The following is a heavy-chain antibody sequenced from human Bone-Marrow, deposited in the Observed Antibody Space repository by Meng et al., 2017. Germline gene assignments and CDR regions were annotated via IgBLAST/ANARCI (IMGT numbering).Heavy chain of an antibody. CDR3: AREGIGPLSPSSVQMGATNLFGY. CDR1: GYTFTSYA. V-gene: IGHV1-3*01. CDR2: INAGNGNT. Sequence: ASVKVSCKASGYTFTSYAMHWVRQAPGQRLEWMVWINAGNGNTKYSQKYQGRVTITRDTSASTAYMELSSLRSEDTAVYYCAREGIGPLSPSSVQMGATNLFGYWGQGTLVTVSS. D-gene: IGHD1-26*01. J-gene: IGHJ4*02.